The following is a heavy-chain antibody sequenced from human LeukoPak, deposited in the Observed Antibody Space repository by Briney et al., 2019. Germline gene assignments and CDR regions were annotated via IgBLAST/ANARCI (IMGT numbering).Heavy chain of an antibody. CDR3: ARSYYDILTGYFQH. D-gene: IGHD3-9*01. CDR2: TSAYNGNT. J-gene: IGHJ1*01. Sequence: ASVKVSCKASGYTFTSYGISWVRQAPGQGLEWMGWTSAYNGNTNYAQKLQGRVTMTTDTSTSTAYMELRSLRSDDTAVYYCARSYYDILTGYFQHWGQGTLVTVSS. CDR1: GYTFTSYG. V-gene: IGHV1-18*01.